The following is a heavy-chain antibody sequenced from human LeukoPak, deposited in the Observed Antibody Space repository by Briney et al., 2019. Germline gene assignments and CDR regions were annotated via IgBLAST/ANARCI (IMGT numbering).Heavy chain of an antibody. Sequence: GGSLRLSCAASGLDLSGYWMHWVRQAPGKGLVWVSRINSDGSSTTYANSVQGRFTISRDNAKNTLYLQMSSLRAEDTAVYYCACDRYYHPDYWGQGTLVTVSS. D-gene: IGHD2-21*01. V-gene: IGHV3-74*01. CDR1: GLDLSGYW. CDR2: INSDGSST. J-gene: IGHJ4*02. CDR3: ACDRYYHPDY.